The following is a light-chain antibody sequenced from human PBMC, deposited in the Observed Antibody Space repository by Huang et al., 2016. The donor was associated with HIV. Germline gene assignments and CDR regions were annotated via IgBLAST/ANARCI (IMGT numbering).Light chain of an antibody. Sequence: EIVMTQSPATLSVSPGDRATLSCRASQRVSSSFVWYQQKPGQAPRLLLYGASTRATGIPARFSGSGSGTEFTLTISSLQSEDFAVYYCQQYNNWPPLTFGGGTKVEIK. CDR3: QQYNNWPPLT. J-gene: IGKJ4*01. CDR1: QRVSSS. V-gene: IGKV3D-15*01. CDR2: GAS.